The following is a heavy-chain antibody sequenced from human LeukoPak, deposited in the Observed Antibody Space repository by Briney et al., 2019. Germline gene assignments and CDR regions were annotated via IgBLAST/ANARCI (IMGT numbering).Heavy chain of an antibody. Sequence: GGSLRLSCAGSGFRFSNHGMNWVRQAPGKGLEWVSGIGPSGDKTYYADAVKGRFTISRDNSKNTFYLSMSILRAEDTATYYCARDLRWLQLCFGGQGTLVTVSS. CDR1: GFRFSNHG. CDR2: IGPSGDKT. J-gene: IGHJ4*02. V-gene: IGHV3-23*01. CDR3: ARDLRWLQLCF. D-gene: IGHD5-24*01.